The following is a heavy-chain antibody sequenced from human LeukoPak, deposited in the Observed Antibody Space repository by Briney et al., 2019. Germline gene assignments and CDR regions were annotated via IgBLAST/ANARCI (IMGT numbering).Heavy chain of an antibody. V-gene: IGHV3-53*01. CDR3: LCDSSGYYLEYFQH. CDR1: GFTVSSNY. D-gene: IGHD3-22*01. CDR2: IYSGGST. Sequence: GGSLRLSCAASGFTVSSNYMSWVRQAPGKGLEWVSVIYSGGSTYYADSVKGRFTISRDNSKNTLYLQMNSLRAEDTAVYYCLCDSSGYYLEYFQHWGQGTLVTVSS. J-gene: IGHJ1*01.